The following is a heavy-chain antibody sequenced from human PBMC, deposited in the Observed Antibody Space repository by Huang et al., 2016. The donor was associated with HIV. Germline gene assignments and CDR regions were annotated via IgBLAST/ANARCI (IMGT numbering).Heavy chain of an antibody. D-gene: IGHD3-10*01. J-gene: IGHJ4*02. CDR1: GGSIRSDNYY. V-gene: IGHV4-39*01. CDR2: IFYMGST. CDR3: ARLPGSITMIRGVITDPY. Sequence: QLQLQESGPGLVKPSETLSLTCTVSGGSIRSDNYYWGWIRQPPGQGLEWIGSIFYMGSTYANPSLQSRVTITVDTSKNQFSLKMRSGTAADTAVYYCARLPGSITMIRGVITDPYWGQGTLVTVSS.